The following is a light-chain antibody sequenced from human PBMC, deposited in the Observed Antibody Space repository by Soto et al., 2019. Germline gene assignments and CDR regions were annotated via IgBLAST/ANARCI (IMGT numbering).Light chain of an antibody. Sequence: SYELTQPPSGSVAPGKTARITCGGNNIGSESVNWYQQKPGQAPVLVIYYDTNRPSGIPERFSGSNSGNTATLTISRVEAGDEADYYCQVWDGSSDHGVFGGGTKLTVL. J-gene: IGLJ3*02. CDR1: NIGSES. CDR3: QVWDGSSDHGV. V-gene: IGLV3-21*04. CDR2: YDT.